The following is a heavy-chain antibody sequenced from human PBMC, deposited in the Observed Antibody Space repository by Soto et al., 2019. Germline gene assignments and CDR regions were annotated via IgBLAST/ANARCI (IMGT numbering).Heavy chain of an antibody. Sequence: LRLSCAASGFTFISYWMHWVRQAPGKGLVWVSRINSDGSSTSYADSVKGRFTISRQNAKNTLYLQMNSLRAEDTAVYYCARDGSYYDSSSLDYCGQVTLVTVCS. V-gene: IGHV3-74*01. J-gene: IGHJ4*02. CDR2: INSDGSST. D-gene: IGHD3-22*01. CDR1: GFTFISYW. CDR3: ARDGSYYDSSSLDY.